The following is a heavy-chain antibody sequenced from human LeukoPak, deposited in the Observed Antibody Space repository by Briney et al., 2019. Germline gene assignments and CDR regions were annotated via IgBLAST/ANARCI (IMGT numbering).Heavy chain of an antibody. Sequence: PGRSLRLSCAVSGFTFSSYSMNWVRQAPGKGLEWVSYISSSSSTIYYADPVKGRFTISGDNAKNSLYLQMNSLRDEDTAVYYCARELDTAMVLSDYWGQGTLVTVSS. CDR1: GFTFSSYS. V-gene: IGHV3-48*02. D-gene: IGHD5-18*01. J-gene: IGHJ4*02. CDR2: ISSSSSTI. CDR3: ARELDTAMVLSDY.